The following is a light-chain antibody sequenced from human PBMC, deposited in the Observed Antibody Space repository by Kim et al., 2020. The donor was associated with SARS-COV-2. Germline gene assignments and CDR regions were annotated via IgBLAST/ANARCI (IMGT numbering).Light chain of an antibody. CDR1: RLRIYY. CDR2: GKN. CDR3: KSRDSSGNVV. V-gene: IGLV3-19*01. J-gene: IGLJ2*01. Sequence: SSELTQDPAVSVALGQTVRITCQGDRLRIYYASWYQQKPGQAPVLVIYGKNNRPSGIPDRFSGSSSGNTASLTITGAQADDESDYYCKSRDSSGNVVFGGGTKLTVL.